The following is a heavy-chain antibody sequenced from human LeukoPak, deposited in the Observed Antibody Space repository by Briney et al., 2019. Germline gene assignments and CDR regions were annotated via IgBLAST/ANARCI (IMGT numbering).Heavy chain of an antibody. J-gene: IGHJ4*02. CDR2: ISGSGGST. D-gene: IGHD3-22*01. V-gene: IGHV3-23*01. CDR3: AKGGRGFPDYYDSSGPVAVGDYFDY. CDR1: GFTFSSYA. Sequence: GGSLRLSCAASGFTFSSYAMSWVRQAPGKGLEWVSAISGSGGSTYYADSVKGRFTISRDNSKNTLYLQMNSLRAEDTAVYYCAKGGRGFPDYYDSSGPVAVGDYFDYWGQGTLVTVSS.